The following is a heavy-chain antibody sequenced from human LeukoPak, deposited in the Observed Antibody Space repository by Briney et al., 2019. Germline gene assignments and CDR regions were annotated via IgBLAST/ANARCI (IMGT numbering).Heavy chain of an antibody. V-gene: IGHV4-31*03. CDR1: GGSISSGGYY. D-gene: IGHD3-10*01. Sequence: SQTLSLTCTVSGGSISSGGYYWSWIRQHPGKGLEWIGYIYYSGSTYYNPSLKSRVTISVDTSKNQFSLKLSSVTAADTAVYYCARQDYYGSGSFAYYFDYWGQGTLVTVSS. CDR3: ARQDYYGSGSFAYYFDY. J-gene: IGHJ4*02. CDR2: IYYSGST.